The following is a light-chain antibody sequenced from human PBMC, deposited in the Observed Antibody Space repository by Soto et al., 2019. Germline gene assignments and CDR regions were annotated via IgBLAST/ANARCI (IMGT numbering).Light chain of an antibody. CDR2: GTS. Sequence: EIVLPQSPGTLSVSPGEGATLSCRTSQSVTTSYLAWYHQEPGQAARLPIYGTSNRATGIPDRFRDSGAATKLIPTISRLEPEDFSVYFCQHHNNSPPIPFGQGTRRENK. CDR3: QHHNNSPPIP. V-gene: IGKV3-20*01. CDR1: QSVTTSY. J-gene: IGKJ5*01.